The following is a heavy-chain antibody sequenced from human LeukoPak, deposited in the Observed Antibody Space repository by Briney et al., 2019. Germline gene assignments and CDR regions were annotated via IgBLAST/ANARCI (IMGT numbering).Heavy chain of an antibody. J-gene: IGHJ4*02. CDR1: GGSFSGYY. Sequence: SETLSLTCAVSGGSFSGYYWSWIRQPPGKGLEWIGEINHSGSTNYNPSLKSRVTISVDTSKNQFSLKLSSVTAADTAVYYCARGGGFGNYWGQGTLVTVSS. CDR2: INHSGST. D-gene: IGHD3-10*01. V-gene: IGHV4-34*01. CDR3: ARGGGFGNY.